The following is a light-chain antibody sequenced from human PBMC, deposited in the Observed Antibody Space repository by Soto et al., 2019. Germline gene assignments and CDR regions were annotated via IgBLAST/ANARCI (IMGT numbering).Light chain of an antibody. J-gene: IGKJ5*01. CDR3: QQRHNRRDT. CDR2: ETS. Sequence: EIVLTQSPGTLSLSPGERATLSCRASQSVSNNYLAWYQQKPGQAPRLLMYETSRRATGIPASFSGSGSGTDFTLTIRSLEPEDFAVYDCQQRHNRRDTVGQGTRLEIK. CDR1: QSVSNNY. V-gene: IGKV3D-20*02.